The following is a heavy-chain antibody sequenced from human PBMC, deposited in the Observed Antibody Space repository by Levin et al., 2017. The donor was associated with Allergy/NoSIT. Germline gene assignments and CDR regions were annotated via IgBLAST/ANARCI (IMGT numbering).Heavy chain of an antibody. CDR1: RFTFNTYA. D-gene: IGHD1-26*01. V-gene: IGHV3-23*01. Sequence: GESLKISCAASRFTFNTYAMNWVRQAPGQGLEWVSSVSDGGEYTFYADSVKRRFTISRDNSKNTLYLQMNSLGAEDTALYYCAKDDGTAYYSFDSWGQGTLVTVSS. CDR2: VSDGGEYT. J-gene: IGHJ4*02. CDR3: AKDDGTAYYSFDS.